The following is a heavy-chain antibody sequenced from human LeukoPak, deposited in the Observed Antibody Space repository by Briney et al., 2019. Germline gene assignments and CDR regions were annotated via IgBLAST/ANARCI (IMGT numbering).Heavy chain of an antibody. J-gene: IGHJ4*01. CDR3: STDPRLLIY. V-gene: IGHV3-11*01. Sequence: GGSLRLSCAASGFTFSDYYMSWIRQAPGKGLEWVSYISSSGSTIYYADSVKGRFTISRDNAKNSLYLQMNSLRPDDTALYYCSTDPRLLIYWGHGTLVTISS. CDR2: ISSSGSTI. CDR1: GFTFSDYY. D-gene: IGHD2-8*01.